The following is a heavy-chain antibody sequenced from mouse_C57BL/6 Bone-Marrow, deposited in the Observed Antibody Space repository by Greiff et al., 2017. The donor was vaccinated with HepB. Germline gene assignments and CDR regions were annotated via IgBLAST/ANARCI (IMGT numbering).Heavy chain of an antibody. CDR2: IYPRSGNT. D-gene: IGHD6-1*01. Sequence: VQLQQSGAELARPGASVKLSCKASGYTFTSYGISWVKQRTGQGLEWIGVIYPRSGNTYYNEKFKGKATLTADKSSSTAYMELRSLTSEDSAVYFCAEASYYFDYWGQGTTLTVSS. J-gene: IGHJ2*01. V-gene: IGHV1-81*01. CDR3: AEASYYFDY. CDR1: GYTFTSYG.